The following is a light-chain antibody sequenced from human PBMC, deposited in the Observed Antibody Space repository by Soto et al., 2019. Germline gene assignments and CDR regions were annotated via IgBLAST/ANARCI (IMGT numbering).Light chain of an antibody. CDR1: SSDVGGYDH. CDR2: EVS. CDR3: SSYAGTTPLV. Sequence: QSALTQPPSASGSPGQSVTISCSGTSSDVGGYDHVSWYQQHPGKAPKVMIYEVSKRPSGVPDRFSGSKSGNTASLTVSGLQAEDEADYYCSSYAGTTPLVFGTGTKRTVL. J-gene: IGLJ1*01. V-gene: IGLV2-8*01.